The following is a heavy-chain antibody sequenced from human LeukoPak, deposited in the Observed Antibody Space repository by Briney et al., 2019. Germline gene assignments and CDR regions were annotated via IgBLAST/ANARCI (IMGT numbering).Heavy chain of an antibody. J-gene: IGHJ4*02. CDR1: GGTFSSYA. D-gene: IGHD5-12*01. CDR3: AAQGRGYSGYDADY. V-gene: IGHV1-69*01. CDR2: IILIFGTA. Sequence: GSSVKVSCKASGGTFSSYAISWVRQAPGQGLEWTGGIILIFGTANYAQKFQGRVTITADESTSTAYMELSSLRSEDTAVYYCAAQGRGYSGYDADYWGQGTLVTVSS.